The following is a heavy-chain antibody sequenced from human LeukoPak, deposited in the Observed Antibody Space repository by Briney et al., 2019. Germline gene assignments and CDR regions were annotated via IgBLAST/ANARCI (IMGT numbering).Heavy chain of an antibody. V-gene: IGHV4-59*08. CDR1: GGSIKTYY. CDR2: IHDSGST. CDR3: ARLAVQNVNTAIVPAVDF. J-gene: IGHJ4*02. D-gene: IGHD5-18*01. Sequence: PSETLSLTCAVSGGSIKTYYWSWVRQPPGKALEWIGYIHDSGSTNYNPSLKSRVTMSVDTSKNHFSLKLTSVTAADTAVYYCARLAVQNVNTAIVPAVDFWGQGTLVTVSS.